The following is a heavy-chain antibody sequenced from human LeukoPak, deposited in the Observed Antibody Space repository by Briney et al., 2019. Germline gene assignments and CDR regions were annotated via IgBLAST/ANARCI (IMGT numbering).Heavy chain of an antibody. CDR1: GFTVSSNY. CDR2: IYSGGST. V-gene: IGHV3-66*01. Sequence: GGSLRLSCAASGFTVSSNYMSWVRQAPGKGLEWVSVIYSGGSTYYADSVKGRFTISRDNSKNTLYLQMNSLRAEDTAVYYCARRYCSSTSCYITTAFDICGQGTMVTVSS. CDR3: ARRYCSSTSCYITTAFDI. D-gene: IGHD2-2*02. J-gene: IGHJ3*02.